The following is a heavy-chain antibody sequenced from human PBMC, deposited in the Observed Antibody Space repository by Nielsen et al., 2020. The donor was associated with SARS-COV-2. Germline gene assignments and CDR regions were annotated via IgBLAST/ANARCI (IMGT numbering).Heavy chain of an antibody. V-gene: IGHV1-2*06. Sequence: ASVKVSCKASGYTFTGYYMHWVRQAPGQGLEWMGRINPNSGGTNYAQKFQGRVTMTRDTSISTAYMELSRLRSDDTAVYYCARGKLTATVFNYYYGMDVWGQGTTVTVSS. J-gene: IGHJ6*02. CDR3: ARGKLTATVFNYYYGMDV. CDR1: GYTFTGYY. CDR2: INPNSGGT. D-gene: IGHD5-18*01.